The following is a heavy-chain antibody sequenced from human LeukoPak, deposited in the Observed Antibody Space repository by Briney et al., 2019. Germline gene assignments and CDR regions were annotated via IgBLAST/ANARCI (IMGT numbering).Heavy chain of an antibody. Sequence: GGSLRLSCAASGFTFSRYGMHWVRQAPGKGLEWVANIKQDGSEKYYVDSVKGRFTISRDNAKNSLYLQMNSLRAEDTAVYYCAREGGSYLDYWGQGTLVTVSS. J-gene: IGHJ4*02. CDR3: AREGGSYLDY. CDR1: GFTFSRYG. V-gene: IGHV3-7*03. CDR2: IKQDGSEK. D-gene: IGHD1-26*01.